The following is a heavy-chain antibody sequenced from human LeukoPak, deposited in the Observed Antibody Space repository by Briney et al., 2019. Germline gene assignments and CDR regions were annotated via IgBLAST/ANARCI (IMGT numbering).Heavy chain of an antibody. J-gene: IGHJ5*02. Sequence: EASVKVSCKASGGTFSSYAISWVRQAPGQGFKWREGIIPIFGTANYAQKFQGRVTITTDESTSTAYMELSSLRSEDTAVYYCARDNYAGANWFDPWGQGTLVTVSS. D-gene: IGHD1-7*01. CDR3: ARDNYAGANWFDP. CDR2: IIPIFGTA. V-gene: IGHV1-69*05. CDR1: GGTFSSYA.